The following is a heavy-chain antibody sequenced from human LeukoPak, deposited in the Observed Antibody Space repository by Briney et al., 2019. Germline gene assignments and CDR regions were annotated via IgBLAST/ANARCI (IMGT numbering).Heavy chain of an antibody. V-gene: IGHV3-23*01. CDR1: GFTFSSYA. J-gene: IGHJ4*02. CDR2: ISGSGGST. Sequence: GGSLRVSCAASGFTFSSYAMSWVRQAPGKGLEWVSAISGSGGSTYYADSVKGRFTISRDNSKNTLYLQMNSLRAEDTAVYYCAKDDILTGYGYWGQGTLVTVSS. CDR3: AKDDILTGYGY. D-gene: IGHD3-9*01.